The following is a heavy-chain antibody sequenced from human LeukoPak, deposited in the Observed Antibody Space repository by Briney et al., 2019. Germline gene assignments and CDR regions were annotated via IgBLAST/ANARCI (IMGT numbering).Heavy chain of an antibody. V-gene: IGHV3-21*01. CDR2: ITSGGDYI. D-gene: IGHD3-9*01. CDR1: GFTFDDYA. CDR3: ARGHYDVLAASYKWTPDY. J-gene: IGHJ4*02. Sequence: PGGSLRLSCAASGFTFDDYAMNWVRQAPGKGLEWVSSITSGGDYIYYADSVKGRFTTSRDNAKNSLSLQLNSLRVEDTAVYYCARGHYDVLAASYKWTPDYWGQGTLVTVSS.